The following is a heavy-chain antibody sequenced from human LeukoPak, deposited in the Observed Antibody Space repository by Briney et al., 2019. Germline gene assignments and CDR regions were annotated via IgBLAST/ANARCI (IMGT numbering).Heavy chain of an antibody. CDR3: AREDYYVAGSYDY. J-gene: IGHJ4*02. Sequence: ASVKVSCKASGYTFTVYYMHWVRQAPGQGLEWMGWIHPESGGTNYAHNFKGRFTMTRDTSISTAYMELSRLRSDDTAVYYCAREDYYVAGSYDYWGQGALVTVS. CDR2: IHPESGGT. D-gene: IGHD3-10*01. V-gene: IGHV1-2*07. CDR1: GYTFTVYY.